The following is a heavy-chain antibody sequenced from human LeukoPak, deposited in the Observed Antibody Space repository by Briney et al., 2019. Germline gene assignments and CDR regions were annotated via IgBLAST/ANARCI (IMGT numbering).Heavy chain of an antibody. Sequence: ASVKVSCKASGYTFTSYGISWVRQAPGQGLEWMGGIIPIFGTANYAQKFQGRVTITADESTSTAYMELSSLRSEDTAVYYCARNPGGDRCSGSYYGWFDPWGQGTLVTVSS. V-gene: IGHV1-69*13. J-gene: IGHJ5*02. CDR1: GYTFTSYG. D-gene: IGHD1-26*01. CDR2: IIPIFGTA. CDR3: ARNPGGDRCSGSYYGWFDP.